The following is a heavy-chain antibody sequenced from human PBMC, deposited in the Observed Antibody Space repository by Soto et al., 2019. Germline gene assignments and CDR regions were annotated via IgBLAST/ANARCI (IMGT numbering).Heavy chain of an antibody. D-gene: IGHD1-7*01. CDR3: ARALRWELGLRRGDYGMDV. V-gene: IGHV4-4*02. CDR2: IYHSGST. CDR1: GGSISSSNW. J-gene: IGHJ6*02. Sequence: QVQLQESGPGLVKPSGTLSLTCAVSGGSISSSNWWSWVRQPPGKGLEWIGEIYHSGSTNYNPSLKRRVTISVDKSKNQCSMKLSSVTAADTAVYYCARALRWELGLRRGDYGMDVWGQGTTVTVSS.